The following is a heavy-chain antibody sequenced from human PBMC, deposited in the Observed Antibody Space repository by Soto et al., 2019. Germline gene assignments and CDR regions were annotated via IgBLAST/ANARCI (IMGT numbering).Heavy chain of an antibody. V-gene: IGHV3-48*01. J-gene: IGHJ4*02. Sequence: GSLRLSCAASGFTFSSYSMNWVRQAPGKGLEWLSYISSGSSRIYYADSVKGRFTISRDNAKNSLYLQMNSLRAEDTAVYYCASLTARVSTLPFDSWGQGTLVTVSS. D-gene: IGHD5-12*01. CDR1: GFTFSSYS. CDR3: ASLTARVSTLPFDS. CDR2: ISSGSSRI.